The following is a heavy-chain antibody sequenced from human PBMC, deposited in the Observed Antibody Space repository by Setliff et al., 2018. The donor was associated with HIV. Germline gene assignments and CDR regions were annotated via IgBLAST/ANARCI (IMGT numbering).Heavy chain of an antibody. D-gene: IGHD3-10*02. J-gene: IGHJ4*02. CDR3: VKVSRGTVVRGVILVGYFDY. V-gene: IGHV3-23*01. Sequence: GGSLRLSCAGSGFTFSDFAMTWVRQAPEKGLEWVSTVSYRGEDYADSVKGRFTISRDNSKNTLYLQMSSLRVEDTAVYYCVKVSRGTVVRGVILVGYFDYWGQGTLVTVSS. CDR2: VSYRGE. CDR1: GFTFSDFA.